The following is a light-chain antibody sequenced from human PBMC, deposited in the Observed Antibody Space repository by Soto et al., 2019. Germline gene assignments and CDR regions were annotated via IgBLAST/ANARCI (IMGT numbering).Light chain of an antibody. CDR1: QSIDRF. J-gene: IGKJ2*03. Sequence: DIQMTQSPSSLSASVGDRVTITCRASQSIDRFLNWYQQKPGKAPKLLIFAAFTLQSGVPSRFSGSASGTDFTLTISSLQPEDFATFYCQQTYSSPYSFGQGTKLEIK. CDR3: QQTYSSPYS. CDR2: AAF. V-gene: IGKV1-39*01.